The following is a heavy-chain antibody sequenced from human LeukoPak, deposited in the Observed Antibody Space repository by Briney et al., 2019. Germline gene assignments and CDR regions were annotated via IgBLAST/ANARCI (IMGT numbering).Heavy chain of an antibody. CDR2: IYSGGST. V-gene: IGHV3-53*01. CDR1: GFTFSTFS. CDR3: ARGLLWFGELLADYYYYGMDV. J-gene: IGHJ6*02. D-gene: IGHD3-10*01. Sequence: PGGSLRLSCTTSGFTFSTFSMNWVRQAPGKGLEWVSVIYSGGSTYYADSVKGRFTISRDNSKNTLYLQMNSLRAEDTAVYYCARGLLWFGELLADYYYYGMDVWGQGTTVTVSS.